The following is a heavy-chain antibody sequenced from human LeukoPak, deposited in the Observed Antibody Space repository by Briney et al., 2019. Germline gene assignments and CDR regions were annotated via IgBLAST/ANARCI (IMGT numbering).Heavy chain of an antibody. V-gene: IGHV4-61*10. CDR3: ATRKLGNDY. CDR2: IHPSGST. CDR1: GDSISSGIYY. J-gene: IGHJ4*02. Sequence: SETLSLTCSVSGDSISSGIYYWNWIRQPAGKGLEWIGHIHPSGSTSFNPSLKSRVTVSLDTSKNHFSLNLNSVTAADTAVYYCATRKLGNDYWGQGTLVTVSS. D-gene: IGHD7-27*01.